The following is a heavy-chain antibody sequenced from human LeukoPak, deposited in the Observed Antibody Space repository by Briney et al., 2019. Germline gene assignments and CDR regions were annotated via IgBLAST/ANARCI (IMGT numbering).Heavy chain of an antibody. V-gene: IGHV3-7*01. CDR3: ARDFWGAYRVDFFAF. J-gene: IGHJ4*02. CDR1: GFTFSDYW. CDR2: IKQDGSET. D-gene: IGHD3-3*01. Sequence: GGSLRLSCSASGFTFSDYWMSWVRRAPGKGLEWVANIKQDGSETYYVESVRGRFTISRDNAKKSLYLQMNSLRGDDTAVYYCARDFWGAYRVDFFAFWGQGTLVTVSS.